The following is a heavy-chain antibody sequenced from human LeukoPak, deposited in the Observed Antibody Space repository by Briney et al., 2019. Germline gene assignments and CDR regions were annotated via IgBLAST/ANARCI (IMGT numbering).Heavy chain of an antibody. D-gene: IGHD2-15*01. CDR3: ARGSDCSGGSCYEFDY. CDR1: GHSISSDYY. CDR2: IYHSGST. Sequence: PSETLSLTCTVSGHSISSDYYWAWVRQPPGKGLEWIGSIYHSGSTYYGPALKSRVTISVDTSKNQFSLKLSSVTAADTAVYYCARGSDCSGGSCYEFDYWGQGTLVTVSS. V-gene: IGHV4-38-2*02. J-gene: IGHJ4*02.